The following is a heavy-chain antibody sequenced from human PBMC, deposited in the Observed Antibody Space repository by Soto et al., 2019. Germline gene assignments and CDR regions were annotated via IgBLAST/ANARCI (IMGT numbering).Heavy chain of an antibody. CDR3: ARDTYYYDSSRYYNY. CDR2: ISSSSSYI. J-gene: IGHJ4*02. D-gene: IGHD3-22*01. V-gene: IGHV3-21*01. CDR1: GCTFSSYS. Sequence: GGSLRLSCAASGCTFSSYSMSWVRQAPGKGLEWVSSISSSSSYIYYADSVKGRFTISRDNAKNSLYLQMNSLRAEDTALYYCARDTYYYDSSRYYNYWGQGTLVTVSS.